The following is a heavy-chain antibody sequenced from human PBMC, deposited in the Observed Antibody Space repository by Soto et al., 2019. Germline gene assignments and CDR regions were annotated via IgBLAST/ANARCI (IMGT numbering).Heavy chain of an antibody. D-gene: IGHD3-22*01. V-gene: IGHV2-5*02. CDR1: GFSLSTGGVG. Sequence: QITLKESGPTLVKPTQTLTLTCTFSGFSLSTGGVGVGWIRQPPGKALEWLALIYWDDNKGYSPSLKTRLTITKDTSKNQVVLTMDNMDPVDTATYYCAHLYDSSGYCAYWGQETLFTASS. J-gene: IGHJ4*02. CDR2: IYWDDNK. CDR3: AHLYDSSGYCAY.